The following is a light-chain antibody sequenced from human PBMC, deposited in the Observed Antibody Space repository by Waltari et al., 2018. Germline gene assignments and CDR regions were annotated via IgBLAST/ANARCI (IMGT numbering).Light chain of an antibody. CDR2: GAS. Sequence: DIPMTQSPSSVSAYVGDRVTVTCRASQVINSWLAWYQQKPGKAPKLLIYGASTLQSGVPSRFSGSGSGTEFALTISNLQPEDFATYYCQQTDSFPPAFGQGTKLEIK. V-gene: IGKV1-12*01. J-gene: IGKJ2*01. CDR1: QVINSW. CDR3: QQTDSFPPA.